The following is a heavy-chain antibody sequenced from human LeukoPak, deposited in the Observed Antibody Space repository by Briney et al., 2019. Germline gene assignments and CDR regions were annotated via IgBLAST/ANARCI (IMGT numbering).Heavy chain of an antibody. J-gene: IGHJ3*02. V-gene: IGHV4-39*01. Sequence: NSSETLSLTCTVSGGSISLSTYYWGWIRQAPGKGLEWIGSIYYSGGTFYNPSLRSRVTISVATSQNQFSLKLSSVTAADTAVYYCARRLQNSDYDTWAFHIWGRGTMVTVSS. CDR3: ARRLQNSDYDTWAFHI. CDR2: IYYSGGT. CDR1: GGSISLSTYY. D-gene: IGHD5-12*01.